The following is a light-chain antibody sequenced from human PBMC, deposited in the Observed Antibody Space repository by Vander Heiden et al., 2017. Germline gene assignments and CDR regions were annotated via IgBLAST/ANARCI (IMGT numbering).Light chain of an antibody. Sequence: YVLTQPPSVSVAPGQTARITCGGANIGSKSVNWDQQKPGQAPVLVVYGDSDRPSGIPERFSGSDSGNTATLTLSRVEAGDEADYYCHVWDGDTDHQVFGTGTKVTVL. J-gene: IGLJ1*01. CDR3: HVWDGDTDHQV. V-gene: IGLV3-21*02. CDR2: GDS. CDR1: NIGSKS.